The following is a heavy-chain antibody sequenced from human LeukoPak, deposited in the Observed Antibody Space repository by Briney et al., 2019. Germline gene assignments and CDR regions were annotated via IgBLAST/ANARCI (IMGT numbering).Heavy chain of an antibody. CDR3: ARGGYSIQLWSHAEFDY. V-gene: IGHV4-59*01. J-gene: IGHJ4*02. CDR1: GGSISTYY. Sequence: SETLSLTCTVSGGSISTYYWNWIRQTPGKGLEWIGYIYSSGTTNYNPSLKSRVTISVDTSKNQFSLKLSSVTAADTAVYYCARGGYSIQLWSHAEFDYWGQGTLVTVSS. CDR2: IYSSGTT. D-gene: IGHD5-18*01.